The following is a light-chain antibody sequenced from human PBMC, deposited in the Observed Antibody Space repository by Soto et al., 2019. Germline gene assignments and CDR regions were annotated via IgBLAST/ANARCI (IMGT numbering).Light chain of an antibody. CDR1: QSVSNY. V-gene: IGKV3-11*01. Sequence: EIVLTQSPATLSLSPGERATLSCRTSQSVSNYLAWYQQKPGQAPRLLIYDASNRATGIPARFSGSGFGTEFTLTISSLQSEDFAVYYCQQYKNWPLFGQGTRLEIK. CDR3: QQYKNWPL. J-gene: IGKJ5*01. CDR2: DAS.